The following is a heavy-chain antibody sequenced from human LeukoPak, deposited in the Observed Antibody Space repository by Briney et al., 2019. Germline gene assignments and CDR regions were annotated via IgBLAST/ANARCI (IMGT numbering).Heavy chain of an antibody. CDR1: GYSISSGYY. V-gene: IGHV4-38-2*01. CDR3: ARRVYYYDSSGYYYSVYAFDI. J-gene: IGHJ3*02. Sequence: KPSETLSLTCAVSGYSISSGYYWGWIRQPPGKGLEWIGSIYHSGSTYYNPPLKSRVTISVDTSKNQFSLKLSSVTAADTAVYYCARRVYYYDSSGYYYSVYAFDIWGQGTMVTVSS. CDR2: IYHSGST. D-gene: IGHD3-22*01.